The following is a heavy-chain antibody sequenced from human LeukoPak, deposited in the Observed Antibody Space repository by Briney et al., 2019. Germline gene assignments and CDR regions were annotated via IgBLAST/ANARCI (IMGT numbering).Heavy chain of an antibody. CDR3: AREVTVNPYYFDY. D-gene: IGHD4-11*01. V-gene: IGHV1-69*04. Sequence: SVKVSCKASGGTFSSYAISWVRQAPGQGLEWMGRIIPILGIANYAQKFQGRVTITADKSTSTAYMELSSLRSEDTAVYYYAREVTVNPYYFDYWGQGTLVTVSS. CDR1: GGTFSSYA. J-gene: IGHJ4*02. CDR2: IIPILGIA.